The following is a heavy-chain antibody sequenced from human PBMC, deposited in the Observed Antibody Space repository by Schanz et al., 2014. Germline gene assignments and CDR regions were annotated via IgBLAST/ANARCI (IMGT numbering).Heavy chain of an antibody. CDR3: ARDERVLGWFDP. CDR2: INPSGGST. J-gene: IGHJ5*02. D-gene: IGHD1-1*01. CDR1: GGTFSNHG. V-gene: IGHV1-46*01. Sequence: QLQLVQSGPEVAEPGSSVKVSCKTSGGTFSNHGITWVRQAPGQGLEWMATINPSGGSTSFAQKFQGRVTMTRATSTSTVNMELTSLRSEDTAVYYCARDERVLGWFDPWGQGTLVIVSS.